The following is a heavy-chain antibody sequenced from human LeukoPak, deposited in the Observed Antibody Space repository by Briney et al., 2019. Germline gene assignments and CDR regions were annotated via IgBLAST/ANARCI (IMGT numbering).Heavy chain of an antibody. CDR3: ARGFAPYSSGYYSLFDY. CDR1: GFTVGTKY. Sequence: HTGGSLRLSCAASGFTVGTKYMSWVRQAPGKGLEWVSVIYAGGTTYYADSVKGRFTISRDNSKNTLYLQMNSLRAEDTAVYYCARGFAPYSSGYYSLFDYWGQGTLVTVSS. V-gene: IGHV3-53*05. J-gene: IGHJ4*02. D-gene: IGHD3-22*01. CDR2: IYAGGTT.